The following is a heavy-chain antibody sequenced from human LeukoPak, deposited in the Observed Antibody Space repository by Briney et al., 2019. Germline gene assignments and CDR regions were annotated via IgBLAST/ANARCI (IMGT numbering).Heavy chain of an antibody. D-gene: IGHD2-15*01. CDR1: GFTFSDYY. J-gene: IGHJ5*02. CDR3: ARDIRYCSGATCYSRWFDP. Sequence: GGSLRLSCVASGFTFSDYYMNWIRQAPGKGLEWISYISTSGSFVYYADSVNGRFTISRDNAKNSLYPQMNSLRVEDTAVYYCARDIRYCSGATCYSRWFDPWGQGTPVTVSS. CDR2: ISTSGSFV. V-gene: IGHV3-11*01.